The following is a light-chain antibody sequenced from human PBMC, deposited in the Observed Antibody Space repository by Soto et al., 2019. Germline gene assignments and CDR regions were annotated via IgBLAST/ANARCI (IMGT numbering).Light chain of an antibody. CDR3: QRYISAPLT. CDR1: QGTKNY. V-gene: IGKV1-27*01. CDR2: AAS. J-gene: IGKJ3*01. Sequence: DIQMTQSPSSLSASVGDRVTITCRASQGTKNYLAWYQQKPGKVPKLLIYAASTLQSGVPSRFSGSGSGTDFTLTISSLQPEDVATYYCQRYISAPLTFGPGTKVDIK.